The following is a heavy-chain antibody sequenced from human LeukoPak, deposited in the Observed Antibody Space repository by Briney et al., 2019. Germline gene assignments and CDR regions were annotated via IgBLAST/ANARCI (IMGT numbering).Heavy chain of an antibody. J-gene: IGHJ3*01. D-gene: IGHD3-22*01. CDR3: ARGWVPSDITLK. CDR1: GFTFSSYW. CDR2: INSDWSDT. V-gene: IGHV3-74*01. Sequence: PGGSLRLSCAASGFTFSSYWMHWVRQAPGKGLVWVSRINSDWSDTNYADSVKGRFTISRDNARNTVYLQMNSLGVEDTAVYYCARGWVPSDITLKWGQGTMVTVSS.